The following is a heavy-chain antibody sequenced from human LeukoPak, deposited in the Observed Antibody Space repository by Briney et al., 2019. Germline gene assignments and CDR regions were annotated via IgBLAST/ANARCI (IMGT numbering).Heavy chain of an antibody. J-gene: IGHJ4*02. Sequence: SETLSLTCAVYGGSFIGYYLSWIRQPPGKGLEWIGEINHSGSTNYNPSLKSRVTISIDTSKNQFSLKLSSVTAADTALYYCARGPGTWYYYWGQGTLVTVSS. CDR2: INHSGST. CDR1: GGSFIGYY. CDR3: ARGPGTWYYY. D-gene: IGHD6-13*01. V-gene: IGHV4-34*01.